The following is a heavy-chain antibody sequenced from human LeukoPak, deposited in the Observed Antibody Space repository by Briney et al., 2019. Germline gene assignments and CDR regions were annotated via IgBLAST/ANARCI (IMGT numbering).Heavy chain of an antibody. CDR3: ARDSGYCDNINCHHFDY. V-gene: IGHV3-48*03. Sequence: QPGGSLRLSCAASGFTFSTYEMNWVRQAPGKGLEWISYFRDRGASIYYADSVKGRFTISRDNAKNSLYLQMNSLRGEDTAVYYCARDSGYCDNINCHHFDYWGQGTLVTVSS. CDR1: GFTFSTYE. CDR2: FRDRGASI. D-gene: IGHD3-22*01. J-gene: IGHJ4*02.